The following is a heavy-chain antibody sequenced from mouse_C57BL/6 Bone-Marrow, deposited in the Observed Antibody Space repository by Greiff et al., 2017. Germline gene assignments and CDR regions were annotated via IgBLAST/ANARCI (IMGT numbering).Heavy chain of an antibody. J-gene: IGHJ2*01. Sequence: QVQLQQPGAELVKPGSSVKLSCQASGYTFPSYWMHWVQQRPGQGLEWIGMIHPNSGRTNYNEKFKSKATLTVYKSSSTAYMQHSSLTSEDSAVYYCARDYYGLFDYWGQGTTLTVSS. CDR2: IHPNSGRT. CDR3: ARDYYGLFDY. D-gene: IGHD1-2*01. CDR1: GYTFPSYW. V-gene: IGHV1-64*01.